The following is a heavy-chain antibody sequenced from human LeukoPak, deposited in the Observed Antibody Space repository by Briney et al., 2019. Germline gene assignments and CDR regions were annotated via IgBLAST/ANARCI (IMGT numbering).Heavy chain of an antibody. CDR3: AAHKGPNAFDI. Sequence: GGSLRLSCVASGFTFSDYYMSWIRQAPGKGLGWVSYISSSGSTIYYADSVKGRFTISRDNAKNSLYLQMNSLRAEDTAVYYCAAHKGPNAFDIWGQGTMVTVSS. V-gene: IGHV3-11*04. J-gene: IGHJ3*02. CDR1: GFTFSDYY. CDR2: ISSSGSTI.